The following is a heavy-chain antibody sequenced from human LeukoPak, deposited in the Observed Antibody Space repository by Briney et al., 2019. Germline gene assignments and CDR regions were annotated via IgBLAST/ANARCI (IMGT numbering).Heavy chain of an antibody. D-gene: IGHD3-22*01. CDR2: IYPGDSDT. Sequence: GGSLKISCKGSGYRFTSYWIGWVRQMPGKGLEWMGIIYPGDSDTRYSPSSQGQVTISADKSISTAYLQWSSLKASDTAMYYCARHSQALYYYDSSGHRPYYYYYMDVWGKGTTVTVSS. V-gene: IGHV5-51*01. J-gene: IGHJ6*03. CDR1: GYRFTSYW. CDR3: ARHSQALYYYDSSGHRPYYYYYMDV.